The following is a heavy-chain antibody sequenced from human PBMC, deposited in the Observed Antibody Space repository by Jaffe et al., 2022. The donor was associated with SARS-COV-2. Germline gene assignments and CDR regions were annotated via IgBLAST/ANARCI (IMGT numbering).Heavy chain of an antibody. V-gene: IGHV3-15*01. Sequence: EVQLVESGGGLVKPGGSLRLSCAASGFTFSNAWMSWVRQAPGKGLEWVGRIKSKTDGGTTDYAAPVKGRFTISRDDSKNTLYLQMNSLKTEDTAVYYCTTARYGSGSYNKGAFDIWGQGTMVTVSS. CDR1: GFTFSNAW. CDR3: TTARYGSGSYNKGAFDI. D-gene: IGHD3-10*01. J-gene: IGHJ3*02. CDR2: IKSKTDGGTT.